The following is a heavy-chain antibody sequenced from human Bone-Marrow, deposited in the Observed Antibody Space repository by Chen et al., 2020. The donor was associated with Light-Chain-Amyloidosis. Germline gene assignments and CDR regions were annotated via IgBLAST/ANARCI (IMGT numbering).Heavy chain of an antibody. D-gene: IGHD3-22*01. V-gene: IGHV1-18*04. CDR1: GYRFTNYG. CDR2: ISAYNGNT. CDR3: ARIHFYESSAYFDH. Sequence: QVQLMQSGAEVKKPGASVKVSCRASGYRFTNYGLNWLRQAPGQGLEWMGWISAYNGNTHFAQKFQGRVTLTTDTPTSTVYLERRSLTSDDTAVYYCARIHFYESSAYFDHWGQGTQVTVPS. J-gene: IGHJ4*02.